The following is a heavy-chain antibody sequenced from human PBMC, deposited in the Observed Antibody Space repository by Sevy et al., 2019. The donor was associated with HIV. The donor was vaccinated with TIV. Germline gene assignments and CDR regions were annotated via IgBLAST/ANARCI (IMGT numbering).Heavy chain of an antibody. CDR2: ISYDGSNK. Sequence: GGPRNLPVAASGFTFSSYAFHGFPQPPGRGREGWAVISYDGSNKYYEDSVKGRFTISRDNSKNTLYLQMNSLRAEDTAVYYCARDLSCSGGSCYYGGGYWGQGTLVTVSS. V-gene: IGHV3-30-3*01. CDR1: GFTFSSYA. J-gene: IGHJ4*02. D-gene: IGHD2-15*01. CDR3: ARDLSCSGGSCYYGGGY.